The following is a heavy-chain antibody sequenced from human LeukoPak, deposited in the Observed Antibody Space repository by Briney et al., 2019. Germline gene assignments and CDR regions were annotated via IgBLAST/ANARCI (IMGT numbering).Heavy chain of an antibody. CDR1: GFTFSSYA. V-gene: IGHV3-23*01. D-gene: IGHD5-24*01. CDR2: ISGSGGST. CDR3: ATRYVGEMATIRSDY. Sequence: PGGSLRLSCAASGFTFSSYAMSWVRQAPGKGLEWVSGISGSGGSTYCADSVKGRFTISRDNSKNTLYLQMNSLRAEDTAVFYCATRYVGEMATIRSDYWGQGTLVTVSS. J-gene: IGHJ4*02.